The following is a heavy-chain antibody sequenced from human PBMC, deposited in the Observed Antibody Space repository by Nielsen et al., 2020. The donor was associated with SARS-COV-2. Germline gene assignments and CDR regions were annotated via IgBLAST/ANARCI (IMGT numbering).Heavy chain of an antibody. CDR3: ARWIQLGRIYYYGMDV. D-gene: IGHD5-18*01. CDR2: IYPIDSDT. V-gene: IGHV5-51*01. Sequence: GGSLRLSCEASGYSFTNYWIGWVRQKPGRGLEWMGIIYPIDSDTRYSPSFQGQVTISVDTSITTAFLQWDSLKASDTAMYYCARWIQLGRIYYYGMDVWGQGTTVTVSS. CDR1: GYSFTNYW. J-gene: IGHJ6*02.